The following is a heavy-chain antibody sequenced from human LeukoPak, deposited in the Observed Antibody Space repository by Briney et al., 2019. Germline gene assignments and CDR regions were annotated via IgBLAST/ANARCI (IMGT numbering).Heavy chain of an antibody. D-gene: IGHD5-18*01. CDR1: GGSISSYY. CDR2: IYYSGST. V-gene: IGHV4-59*01. CDR3: ARVTGYSYGRSYYYYYYMDV. Sequence: LETLSLTCTVSGGSISSYYWSWIRQPPGKGLEWIGYIYYSGSTNYNPSLKSRVTISVDTSKNQFSLKLSSVTAADTAVYYCARVTGYSYGRSYYYYYYMDVWGKGTTVTISS. J-gene: IGHJ6*03.